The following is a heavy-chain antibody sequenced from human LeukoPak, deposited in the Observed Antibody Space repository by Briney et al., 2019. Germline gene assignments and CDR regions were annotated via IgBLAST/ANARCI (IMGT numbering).Heavy chain of an antibody. CDR2: ISSSSSTI. CDR3: ARDFPSYYYYYGMDV. CDR1: GFTFSSYS. V-gene: IGHV3-48*04. J-gene: IGHJ6*02. Sequence: GGSLRLSCAASGFTFSSYSMNWVRQAPGKGLEWVSYISSSSSTIYYADSVKGRFTISRDNAKNSLCLQMNSLRAEDTAVYYCARDFPSYYYYYGMDVWGQGTTVTVSS.